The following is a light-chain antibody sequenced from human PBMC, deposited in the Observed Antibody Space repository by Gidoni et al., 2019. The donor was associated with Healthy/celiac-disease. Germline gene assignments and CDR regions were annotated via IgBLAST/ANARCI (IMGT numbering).Light chain of an antibody. CDR3: QQYNNWPPEYT. CDR1: QSLSSN. Sequence: EIVMTQSPPTLSVSPGERATLSCRASQSLSSNLAWYQQKPGQAPRLLIYGASTRATGIPARFSGSGSGTEFTLTISSLQSEDFAVYYCQQYNNWPPEYTFGQGTKLEIK. J-gene: IGKJ2*01. CDR2: GAS. V-gene: IGKV3-15*01.